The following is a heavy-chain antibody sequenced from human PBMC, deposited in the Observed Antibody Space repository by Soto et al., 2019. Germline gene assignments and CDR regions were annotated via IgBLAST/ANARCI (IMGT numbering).Heavy chain of an antibody. D-gene: IGHD5-18*01. CDR3: SHGYYQYFNS. V-gene: IGHV3-15*07. Sequence: GSLRLSCAVSGVTLSNVWLNLFRHAPGKGPEWVARIKSKTDGGTADYAAPVKGRFTISRDDSENTLYLQMNSLKTEDTAVYYCSHGYYQYFNSWGQGTLVTVSS. CDR1: GVTLSNVW. CDR2: IKSKTDGGTA. J-gene: IGHJ4*02.